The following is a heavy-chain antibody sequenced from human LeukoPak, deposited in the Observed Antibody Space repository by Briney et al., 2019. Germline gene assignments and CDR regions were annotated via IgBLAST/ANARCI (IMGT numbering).Heavy chain of an antibody. CDR1: GGTFSSYA. V-gene: IGHV1-69*13. CDR2: IIPIFGTA. D-gene: IGHD3-16*01. CDR3: ARDRGGTYGHYYYMDV. J-gene: IGHJ6*03. Sequence: SVKVSCKASGGTFSSYAISWVRQTPGQGLEWMGGIIPIFGTANYAQKFQGRVTITADESTSTAYMELSSLRSEDTAVYYCARDRGGTYGHYYYMDVWGEGTTVTVSS.